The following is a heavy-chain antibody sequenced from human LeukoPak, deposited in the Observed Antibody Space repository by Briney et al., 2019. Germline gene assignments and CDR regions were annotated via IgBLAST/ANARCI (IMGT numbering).Heavy chain of an antibody. CDR2: IIPIFGTA. V-gene: IGHV1-69*05. D-gene: IGHD4-11*01. Sequence: ASVKVSCKASGGTFSSYAISWVRQAPGQGLEWMGGIIPIFGTANYAQKFQGRVTITTDESTSTAYMELSSLRSEDTAMYYCARLGGYDYSNGLRNYYFDYWGQGTLVTVSS. J-gene: IGHJ4*02. CDR1: GGTFSSYA. CDR3: ARLGGYDYSNGLRNYYFDY.